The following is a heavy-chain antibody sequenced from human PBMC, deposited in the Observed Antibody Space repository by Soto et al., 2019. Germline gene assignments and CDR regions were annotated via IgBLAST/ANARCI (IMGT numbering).Heavy chain of an antibody. V-gene: IGHV1-69*13. Sequence: ASVKVSCKASGVTFSSYAISGVRQAPGQGLEWMGGMIPIFGTANYAQNFQGGVTITADESTRTAYMELSSLRSEDTAVYHCARARITMFRGVPSFDYWGRGTLVTVSS. J-gene: IGHJ4*02. CDR1: GVTFSSYA. D-gene: IGHD3-10*01. CDR3: ARARITMFRGVPSFDY. CDR2: MIPIFGTA.